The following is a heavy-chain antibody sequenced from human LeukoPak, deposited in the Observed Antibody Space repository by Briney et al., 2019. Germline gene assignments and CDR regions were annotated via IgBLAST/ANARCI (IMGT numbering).Heavy chain of an antibody. CDR3: AKDIFNSSSWYYLFGY. V-gene: IGHV3-23*01. J-gene: IGHJ4*02. Sequence: GGPLRLSCAASGFTFSSYAMSWVRQAPGKGLEWVSAISGSGGSTYYADSVKGRFTISRDNSKNTLYLQMNSLRAEDTAVYYCAKDIFNSSSWYYLFGYWGQGTLVTVSS. CDR1: GFTFSSYA. D-gene: IGHD6-13*01. CDR2: ISGSGGST.